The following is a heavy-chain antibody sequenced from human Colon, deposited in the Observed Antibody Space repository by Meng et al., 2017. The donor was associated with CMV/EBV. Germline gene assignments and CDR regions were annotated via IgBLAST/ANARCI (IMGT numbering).Heavy chain of an antibody. CDR2: IYHSGTT. CDR3: ARRGRYCTSATCYTPFDY. V-gene: IGHV4-39*01. J-gene: IGHJ4*02. CDR1: SISTSGWF. Sequence: SISTSGWFWGWIRQPPGKGLEWIGTIYHSGTTYYNPSLKSRVTISVDTPKNQFSLKLNSTTAADTAVYYCARRGRYCTSATCYTPFDYWGQGSLVTVSS. D-gene: IGHD2-2*02.